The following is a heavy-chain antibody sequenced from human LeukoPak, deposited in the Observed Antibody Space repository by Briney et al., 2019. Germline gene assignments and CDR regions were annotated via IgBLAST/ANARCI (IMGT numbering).Heavy chain of an antibody. CDR2: ISWNSGSI. D-gene: IGHD3-16*01. CDR1: GFTFDDYA. V-gene: IGHV3-9*01. J-gene: IGHJ6*02. Sequence: GRSLRLSCAASGFTFDDYAMHWVRQAPGKGLEWVSGISWNSGSIGYADSVKGRFTISRDNAKNSLYLQMNSLGAEDTALYYCAKDSSPAWGDYGMDVWGQGTTVTVSS. CDR3: AKDSSPAWGDYGMDV.